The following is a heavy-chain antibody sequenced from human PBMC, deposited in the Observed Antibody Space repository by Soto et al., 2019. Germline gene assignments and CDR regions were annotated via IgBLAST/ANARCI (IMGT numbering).Heavy chain of an antibody. CDR1: GFTFSSYG. J-gene: IGHJ3*02. CDR2: IWYDGSNK. Sequence: GGSLRLSCAASGFTFSSYGMHWVRQAPGKGLEWVAVIWYDGSNKYYADSVKGRFTISRDNSKNTLYLQMNSLRAEDTAVYYCARERRLGATGDAFDIWGQGTMVTVSS. V-gene: IGHV3-33*01. CDR3: ARERRLGATGDAFDI. D-gene: IGHD1-26*01.